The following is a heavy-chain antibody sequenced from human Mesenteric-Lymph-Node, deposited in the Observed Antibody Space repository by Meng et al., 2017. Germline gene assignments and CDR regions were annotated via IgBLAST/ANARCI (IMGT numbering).Heavy chain of an antibody. Sequence: SVKVSCKASGGTFSSYATSWVRQAPGQGLEWMGGIIPIFGTANYAQKFQGRVTITADESTSTAYMELSSLRSEDTAVYYCASSSGYSSGWLHAEFDYWGQGTLVTVSS. CDR1: GGTFSSYA. CDR3: ASSSGYSSGWLHAEFDY. D-gene: IGHD6-19*01. J-gene: IGHJ4*02. CDR2: IIPIFGTA. V-gene: IGHV1-69*13.